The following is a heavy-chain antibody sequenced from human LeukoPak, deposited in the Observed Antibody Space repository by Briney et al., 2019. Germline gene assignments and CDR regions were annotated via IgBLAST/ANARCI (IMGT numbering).Heavy chain of an antibody. CDR3: ARGNGDY. V-gene: IGHV4-34*01. CDR1: GGSFSGYY. J-gene: IGHJ4*02. Sequence: PSETLSLTCAVYGGSFSGYYWSWIRRPPGKGLEWIGEINHSGSTNYNPSLKSRVTISVDTSKNQFSLKLSSVTAADTAVHYCARGNGDYWGQGTLVTVSS. D-gene: IGHD1-1*01. CDR2: INHSGST.